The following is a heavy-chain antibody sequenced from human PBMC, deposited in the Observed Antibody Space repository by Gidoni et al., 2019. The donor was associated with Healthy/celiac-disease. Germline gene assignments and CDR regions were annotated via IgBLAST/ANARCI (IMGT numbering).Heavy chain of an antibody. Sequence: EVQLVESGGGLVQPGRSLRLSCAASGFTFDDYAMHWVRQAPGKGLEWVSGISWNSGSIGYADSVKGRFTISRDNAKNSLYLQMNSLRAEDTALYYCAKVGAPSYYDFWSGYYVFDYWGQGTLVTVSS. CDR3: AKVGAPSYYDFWSGYYVFDY. CDR1: GFTFDDYA. D-gene: IGHD3-3*01. V-gene: IGHV3-9*01. J-gene: IGHJ4*02. CDR2: ISWNSGSI.